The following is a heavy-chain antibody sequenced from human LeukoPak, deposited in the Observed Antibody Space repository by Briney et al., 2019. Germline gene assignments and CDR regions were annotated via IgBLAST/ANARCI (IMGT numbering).Heavy chain of an antibody. V-gene: IGHV4-59*01. CDR3: ARTILEYYYDSNGRYYFDY. CDR2: MYYSGSN. D-gene: IGHD3-22*01. CDR1: GGSLSSFY. J-gene: IGHJ4*02. Sequence: SETLSLTCTVSGGSLSSFYWSWIRQPPGKGLEWIGYMYYSGSNNYNPSLESRVTISVDTSKNQFSLKLSSVTAADTAVYYCARTILEYYYDSNGRYYFDYWGQGTLVTVSS.